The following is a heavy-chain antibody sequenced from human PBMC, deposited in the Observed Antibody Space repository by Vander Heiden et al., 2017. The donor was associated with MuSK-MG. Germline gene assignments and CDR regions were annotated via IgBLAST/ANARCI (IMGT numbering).Heavy chain of an antibody. J-gene: IGHJ3*01. CDR1: GSPIIKAY. CDR3: TTDLGPNWNAGGRAFDV. CDR2: IENKDTNWAT. D-gene: IGHD1-1*01. V-gene: IGHV3-15*04. Sequence: EMQLVESGGGLVKPGESLRLSCADSGSPIIKAYMSWVRQAPGKGLEWVGRIENKDTNWATDYAAPVKGRFTLSRDDSKNTVYLQMNSLKIEDTAVYYCTTDLGPNWNAGGRAFDVWGQGTMVTVSS.